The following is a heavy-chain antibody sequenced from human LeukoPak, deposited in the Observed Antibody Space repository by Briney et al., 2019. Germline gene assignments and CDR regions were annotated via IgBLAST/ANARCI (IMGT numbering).Heavy chain of an antibody. CDR1: GYIFIGYY. CDR2: MNPNSGGT. J-gene: IGHJ4*02. Sequence: ASVKVSCKASGYIFIGYYIHWVRQAPGQGLEWMGWMNPNSGGTNYAERFQGRATMTRDTSISTAYMELSRLRSDDTAVYYCATVQFGIAAPEDYFDYWGQGTLVTVSS. V-gene: IGHV1-2*02. CDR3: ATVQFGIAAPEDYFDY. D-gene: IGHD6-13*01.